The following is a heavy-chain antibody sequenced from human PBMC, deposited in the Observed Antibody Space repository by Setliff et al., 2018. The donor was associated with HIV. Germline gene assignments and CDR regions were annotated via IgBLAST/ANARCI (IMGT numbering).Heavy chain of an antibody. V-gene: IGHV1-69*13. CDR2: IIPIFGTK. Sequence: ASVKVSCKASGGTFSSYAISWVRQAPGQGLKWMGGIIPIFGTKNYAQKFQGRVTITADESTSTAYMELSSLRSEDTAVYYCARDHCGGDCYSLWYFDLWGRGTLVTVSS. CDR1: GGTFSSYA. J-gene: IGHJ2*01. CDR3: ARDHCGGDCYSLWYFDL. D-gene: IGHD2-21*02.